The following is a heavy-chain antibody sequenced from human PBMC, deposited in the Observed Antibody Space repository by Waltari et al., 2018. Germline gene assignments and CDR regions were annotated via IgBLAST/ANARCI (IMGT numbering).Heavy chain of an antibody. J-gene: IGHJ4*02. D-gene: IGHD1-26*01. V-gene: IGHV3-48*04. CDR1: GLTFSDNS. Sequence: EVQLVESGGDLVQPGGSLRLSCAASGLTFSDNSMQWVGQAPGKGPEWIAYISISGETTFYADSVRCRFTSSRGNAKSSVYLQMSSLRAEDTAVYYCRLLLVGATEEGYFDSWGQGTLVTVSS. CDR2: ISISGETT. CDR3: RLLLVGATEEGYFDS.